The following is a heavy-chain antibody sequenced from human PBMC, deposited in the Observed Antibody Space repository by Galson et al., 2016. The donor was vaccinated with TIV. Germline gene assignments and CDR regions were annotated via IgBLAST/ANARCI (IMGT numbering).Heavy chain of an antibody. CDR3: ARFVKSMTLVRGVYYFDS. CDR2: TYSSETT. V-gene: IGHV4-59*01. CDR1: GGSISSYD. Sequence: ETLSLTCTVSGGSISSYDWSWIRQPPGKGLEWIGYTYSSETTKYNPSLKSRVIISVDTSKNQFSLRLSSVTAADTAVYYCARFVKSMTLVRGVYYFDSWGQGALVTVSS. J-gene: IGHJ4*02. D-gene: IGHD3-10*01.